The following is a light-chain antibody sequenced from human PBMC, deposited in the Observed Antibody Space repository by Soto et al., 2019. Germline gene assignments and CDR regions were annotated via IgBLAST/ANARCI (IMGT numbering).Light chain of an antibody. J-gene: IGLJ2*01. CDR3: SSYTSSSTLV. Sequence: QSALAQPASVSGSRGQSITISCTGTSSDVGGYNYVSWYQHHPGKAPKLMIYDVSNRPSGVSNRFSGSKSGNTASLTISGLQAEDEADYYCSSYTSSSTLVFGGGTKLTVL. CDR1: SSDVGGYNY. CDR2: DVS. V-gene: IGLV2-14*03.